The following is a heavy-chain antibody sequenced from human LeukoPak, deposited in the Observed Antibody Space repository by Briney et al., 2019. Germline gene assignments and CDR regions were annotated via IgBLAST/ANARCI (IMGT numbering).Heavy chain of an antibody. Sequence: SETLSLTCTVSGGSISSYYWSWIRQPPGKGLEWIGYIYYTGSTNYNPSLKSRVTILIDTSKNQFSLKLSSVTAADTAVYYCATSSGWYDPALYYMDVWGKGTTVTVSS. CDR1: GGSISSYY. D-gene: IGHD6-19*01. J-gene: IGHJ6*03. CDR2: IYYTGST. CDR3: ATSSGWYDPALYYMDV. V-gene: IGHV4-59*01.